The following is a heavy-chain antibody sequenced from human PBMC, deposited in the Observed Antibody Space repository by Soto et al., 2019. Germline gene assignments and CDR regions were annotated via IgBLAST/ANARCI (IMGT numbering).Heavy chain of an antibody. CDR3: ARGVYGVDDGAFDI. D-gene: IGHD2-8*01. Sequence: PSETLSLTCAVYGGSFSGYYWSWIRQPPGKGLEWIGEINHSGSTNYNPSLKSRVTISVDTSKNQFSLKLSSVTAADTAVYYCARGVYGVDDGAFDIWGQGTMVTVSS. CDR1: GGSFSGYY. CDR2: INHSGST. J-gene: IGHJ3*02. V-gene: IGHV4-34*01.